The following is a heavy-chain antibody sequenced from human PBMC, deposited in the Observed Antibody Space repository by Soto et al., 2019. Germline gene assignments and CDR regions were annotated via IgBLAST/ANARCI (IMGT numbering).Heavy chain of an antibody. CDR2: ISYDGSNK. Sequence: RQAPGKGLEWVAVISYDGSNKYYADYVKGRFTISRDNSKNTLYVQMNRLRAEDTAVFYCARSGGSYFGPFDSWGQGTLVTVSS. CDR3: ARSGGSYFGPFDS. V-gene: IGHV3-30-3*01. D-gene: IGHD1-26*01. J-gene: IGHJ4*02.